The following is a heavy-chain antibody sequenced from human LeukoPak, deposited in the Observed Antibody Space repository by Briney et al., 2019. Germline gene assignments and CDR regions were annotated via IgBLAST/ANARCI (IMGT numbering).Heavy chain of an antibody. V-gene: IGHV5-51*01. Sequence: GESLKISCKGSGYSFTSYWIGWVRQMPGKGLEWMGIIYPGDSDTRYSPSFQGQVTISADKFISTAYLQWSSLKASDTAMYYCARRAYYYDSSGSPANWYFDLWGRGTLVTVSS. CDR1: GYSFTSYW. J-gene: IGHJ2*01. CDR2: IYPGDSDT. CDR3: ARRAYYYDSSGSPANWYFDL. D-gene: IGHD3-22*01.